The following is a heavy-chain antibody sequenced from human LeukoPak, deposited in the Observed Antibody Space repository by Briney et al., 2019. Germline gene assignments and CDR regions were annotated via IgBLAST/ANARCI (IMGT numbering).Heavy chain of an antibody. CDR1: GFTFSSYA. D-gene: IGHD2-21*02. CDR2: ISYDGSNK. CDR3: ARDHNVVVTAIGGLDY. J-gene: IGHJ4*02. V-gene: IGHV3-30-3*01. Sequence: GRSLRLSCAASGFTFSSYAMHWVRQAPGKGLEWVAVISYDGSNKYYADSVKGRFTISRDNSKNTLYLQMNSLRAEDTAVYYCARDHNVVVTAIGGLDYWGRGTLVTVSS.